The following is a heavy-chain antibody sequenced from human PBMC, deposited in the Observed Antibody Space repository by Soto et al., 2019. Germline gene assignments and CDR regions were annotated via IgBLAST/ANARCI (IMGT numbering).Heavy chain of an antibody. D-gene: IGHD6-6*01. J-gene: IGHJ5*02. CDR2: FYYSGST. CDR1: GGSISTGGYY. V-gene: IGHV4-31*03. CDR3: ASRLFA. Sequence: QVQLQESGPGLVKPSQTLSLTCTVSGGSISTGGYYWNWIRQHPGKGLEWIGYFYYSGSTFYNPSLKSRVTRSVNTSKIQLSLNVCSVTTAEVAVSCRASRLFAWRQGTLVTVSS.